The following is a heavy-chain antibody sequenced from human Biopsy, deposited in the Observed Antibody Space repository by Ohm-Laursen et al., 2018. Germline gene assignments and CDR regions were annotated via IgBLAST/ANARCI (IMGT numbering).Heavy chain of an antibody. CDR3: AKFTGYTFPWDAFDM. Sequence: SLRLSCTAPGFTYTNYAMSWVRQAPGKGLEWVSAITTSGETTYYTDPVKGRSTISRDNSKNTLYLQMTSLGADDTAIYYCAKFTGYTFPWDAFDMWGQGTMVTVSS. V-gene: IGHV3-23*01. J-gene: IGHJ3*02. CDR2: ITTSGETT. D-gene: IGHD1-1*01. CDR1: GFTYTNYA.